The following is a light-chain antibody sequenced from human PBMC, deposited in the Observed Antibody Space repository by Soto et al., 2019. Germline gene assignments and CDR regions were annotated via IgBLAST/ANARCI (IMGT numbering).Light chain of an antibody. CDR2: DVG. CDR1: SSDVGGHNY. V-gene: IGLV2-14*03. Sequence: QSVLTQPASVSGSPEQSITISCTGTSSDVGGHNYVSWYQQHPGKVPKLLIYDVGNRPSGVSDRFSGSKSGNTASLTISGLQAEDEADYYCSSYTATNTLVFGXGTRSPS. CDR3: SSYTATNTLV. J-gene: IGLJ1*01.